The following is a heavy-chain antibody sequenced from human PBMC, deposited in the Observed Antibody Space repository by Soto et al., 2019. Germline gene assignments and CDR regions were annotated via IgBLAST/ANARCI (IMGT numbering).Heavy chain of an antibody. CDR3: TTDVSGPLDDY. CDR1: GFTFSRAW. Sequence: KSGGSLRLSCVVSGFTFSRAWMTWVRPAPGKGLEWIGRIKSEIDGGAADYAAPVKGRFTISRDDSRDTMYLQMKRLTIEDTGVYYCTTDVSGPLDDYWGQGTLVTVSS. J-gene: IGHJ4*02. CDR2: IKSEIDGGAA. D-gene: IGHD1-1*01. V-gene: IGHV3-15*01.